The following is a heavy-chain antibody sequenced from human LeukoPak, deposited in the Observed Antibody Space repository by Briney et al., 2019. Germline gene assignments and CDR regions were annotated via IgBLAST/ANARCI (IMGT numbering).Heavy chain of an antibody. CDR1: GGSISSSSYY. CDR3: ARDITMVRGAINRLNYFDY. V-gene: IGHV4-39*07. CDR2: IYYSGST. D-gene: IGHD3-10*01. J-gene: IGHJ4*02. Sequence: PSETLSLTCTVSGGSISSSSYYWGWIRQPPGKGLEWIGSIYYSGSTYYNPSLKSRVTISVDTSKNQFSLKLSSVTAADTAVYYCARDITMVRGAINRLNYFDYWGQGTLVTVSS.